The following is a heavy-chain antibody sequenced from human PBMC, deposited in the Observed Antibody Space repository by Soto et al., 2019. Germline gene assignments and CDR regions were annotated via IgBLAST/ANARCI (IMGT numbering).Heavy chain of an antibody. V-gene: IGHV1-69*12. Sequence: QVQLVQSGAEVKKPGSSVKVSCKASGGTFSSYAISCVRQAPGQGLEWMGGIIPIFGTANYAQKFQGRVTITADESTSTAYMGLSSLRSEDTAVYYCATAPHSGGGYDLGYWGQGTLVTVSS. CDR3: ATAPHSGGGYDLGY. CDR1: GGTFSSYA. D-gene: IGHD5-12*01. J-gene: IGHJ4*02. CDR2: IIPIFGTA.